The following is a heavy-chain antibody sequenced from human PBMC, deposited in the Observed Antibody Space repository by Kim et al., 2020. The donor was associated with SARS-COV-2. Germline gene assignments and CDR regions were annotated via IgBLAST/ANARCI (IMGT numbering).Heavy chain of an antibody. V-gene: IGHV3-21*01. CDR1: GFTFNSYA. CDR3: ARGGGIGAGGGIGDY. CDR2: ISSSSAYI. Sequence: GGSLRLSCAASGFTFNSYAMNWVRQAPGKGLEWVSSISSSSAYIYYLDSLKGRFTVSSDNARNSLYLTVTSWTAEATAVYYCARGGGIGAGGGIGDYWG. D-gene: IGHD3-16*01. J-gene: IGHJ4*01.